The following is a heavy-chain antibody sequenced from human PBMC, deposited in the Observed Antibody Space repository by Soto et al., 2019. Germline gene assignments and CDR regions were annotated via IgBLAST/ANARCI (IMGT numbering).Heavy chain of an antibody. D-gene: IGHD2-21*02. J-gene: IGHJ4*02. V-gene: IGHV4-39*01. CDR1: GGSINSSSYY. Sequence: QLQLQESGPGLVKPSETLSLTCTVSGGSINSSSYYWGWIRQPPGKGLERIGSIYYSGSTYYNPSLKSRVTISVDTSKNQFSLKLSSVTAADTAVYYCARRGLTAKNIDCWGQGTLVTVSS. CDR2: IYYSGST. CDR3: ARRGLTAKNIDC.